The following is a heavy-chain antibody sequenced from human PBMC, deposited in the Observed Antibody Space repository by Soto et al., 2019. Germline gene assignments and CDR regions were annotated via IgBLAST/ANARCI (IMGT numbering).Heavy chain of an antibody. V-gene: IGHV3-48*02. D-gene: IGHD3-10*01. CDR1: GFTFSSYS. CDR2: ISSSSTI. J-gene: IGHJ4*02. Sequence: EVQLVESGGGLVQPGGSLRLSCAASGFTFSSYSMNWVRQAPGKGLEWVSYISSSSTIYYADSVKGRFTISRDNAKNSLYLQMNSLRDEDTAVYYCARRFVRGVIIPLDYWGQGTLVTVSS. CDR3: ARRFVRGVIIPLDY.